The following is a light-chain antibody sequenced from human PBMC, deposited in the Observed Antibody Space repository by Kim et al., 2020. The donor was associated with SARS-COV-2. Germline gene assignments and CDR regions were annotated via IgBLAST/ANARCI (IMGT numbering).Light chain of an antibody. CDR1: QSVSSSY. J-gene: IGKJ1*01. CDR3: QQYAGSPWT. CDR2: AAS. Sequence: EIVLTQSPGTLSFSPGERATLSCRASQSVSSSYLAWYQHKPGRAPRLLVYAASNRATGIPDSFSGSGSGTDFTLTISRLEPEDFAVYYCQQYAGSPWTFGQGTKVDIK. V-gene: IGKV3-20*01.